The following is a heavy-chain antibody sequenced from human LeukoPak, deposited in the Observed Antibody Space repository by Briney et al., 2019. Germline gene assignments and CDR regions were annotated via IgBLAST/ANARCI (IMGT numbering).Heavy chain of an antibody. Sequence: SETLSLICTLSGGSIISYDWSWIRQPPGKGLEWIGYIYYSGSTKYNSSPKSRGTISLDTSKNQFSLKLSSVTAAGTAVYFCSRLSSGYYWDSWGQGTLVTVSS. J-gene: IGHJ4*02. CDR2: IYYSGST. CDR3: SRLSSGYYWDS. CDR1: GGSIISYD. D-gene: IGHD3-22*01. V-gene: IGHV4-59*08.